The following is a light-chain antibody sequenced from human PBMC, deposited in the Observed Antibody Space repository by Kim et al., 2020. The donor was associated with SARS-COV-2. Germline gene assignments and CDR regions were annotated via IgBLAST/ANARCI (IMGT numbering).Light chain of an antibody. V-gene: IGLV3-21*04. CDR3: QVWDSSSDHWV. CDR2: YDS. CDR1: NSGSKS. J-gene: IGLJ3*02. Sequence: APGKTARITCGGNNSGSKSVHWCQQKPGQAPVLVIYYDSDRPSGIPERFSGSNSGNTATLTISRVEAGDEADYYCQVWDSSSDHWVFGGGTQLTVL.